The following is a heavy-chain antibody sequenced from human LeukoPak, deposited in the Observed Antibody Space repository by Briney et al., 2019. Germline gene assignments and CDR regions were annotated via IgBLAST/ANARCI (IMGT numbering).Heavy chain of an antibody. J-gene: IGHJ6*03. CDR3: ARAEFGYSYGSYYYYYMDV. D-gene: IGHD5-18*01. CDR2: IYYSGST. V-gene: IGHV4-59*01. CDR1: GGSISSYY. Sequence: PSETLSLTCTVSGGSISSYYWSWIRQPPGKGLEWIGYIYYSGSTNCNPSLKSRVTISVDTSKNQFSLKLSSVTAADTAVYYCARAEFGYSYGSYYYYYMDVWGKGTTVTVSS.